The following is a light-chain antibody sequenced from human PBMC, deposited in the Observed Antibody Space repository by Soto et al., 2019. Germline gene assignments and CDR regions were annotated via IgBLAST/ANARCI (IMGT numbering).Light chain of an antibody. J-gene: IGKJ1*01. Sequence: DIQLTQSPSTLSASVGDRVTITCRATQSLSSWLAWYQQKPGKVPKLLIYRASDLDSGLPSRFSGRGSGTKFTLTISRPQPDDFADYYCQQYQRFPNFGQGTKVEIK. V-gene: IGKV1-5*03. CDR2: RAS. CDR1: QSLSSW. CDR3: QQYQRFPN.